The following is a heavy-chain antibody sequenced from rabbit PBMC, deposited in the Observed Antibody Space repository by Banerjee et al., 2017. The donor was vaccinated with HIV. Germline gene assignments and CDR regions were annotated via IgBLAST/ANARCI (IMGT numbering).Heavy chain of an antibody. CDR1: GFSFSNKAV. D-gene: IGHD4-1*01. CDR3: ARSGYVGWGGDGDLTGNKL. V-gene: IGHV1S45*01. Sequence: QEQLMESGGGLVKPEGSLKLSCTASGFSFSNKAVMCWVRQAPGKGLEWIACINAVTGKAVYPNWAKGRFTISKTSSTTVTLQMTSLTAADTATYFCARSGYVGWGGDGDLTGNKLWGPGTLVTVS. CDR2: INAVTGKA. J-gene: IGHJ4*01.